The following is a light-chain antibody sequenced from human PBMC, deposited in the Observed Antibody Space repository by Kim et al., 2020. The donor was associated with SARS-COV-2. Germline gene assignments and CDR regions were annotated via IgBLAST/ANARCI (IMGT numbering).Light chain of an antibody. CDR2: AKN. J-gene: IGLJ2*01. V-gene: IGLV3-19*01. CDR3: NSRDSSGNHLL. CDR1: SLRSYY. Sequence: SSELTQDPAVSVALGQTVRITCQGDSLRSYYANWYQQKPGQAPVLVIYAKNNRPSGIPDRFSGSSSGNTASLTITGAQAEDEADYYCNSRDSSGNHLLFGGGTQLTVL.